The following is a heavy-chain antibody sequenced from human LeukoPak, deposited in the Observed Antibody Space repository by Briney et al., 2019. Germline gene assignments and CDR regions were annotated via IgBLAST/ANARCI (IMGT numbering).Heavy chain of an antibody. CDR2: ISFSSSYI. CDR1: GSAFSDYG. J-gene: IGHJ3*02. CDR3: ARGKDSFDI. V-gene: IGHV3-21*01. Sequence: GGSLRLSCTVSGSAFSDYGMNWVRQAPGKGLEWVSFISFSSSYIYYADSVKGRFTISRDNAKNSLYLQMNCLRAEDTAVYYCARGKDSFDIWGQGTIVTVSS.